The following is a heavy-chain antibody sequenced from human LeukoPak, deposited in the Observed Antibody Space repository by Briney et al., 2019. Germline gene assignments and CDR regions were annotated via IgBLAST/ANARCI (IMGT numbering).Heavy chain of an antibody. V-gene: IGHV3-53*01. CDR3: ARILRSQITMIVVVTIGGLGYMDV. D-gene: IGHD3-22*01. Sequence: GGSLRLSCAASGFSFSSYTMSWVRQAPGMGLEWVSVIYSGGSTYYADSVKGRFTISRDNSKNTLYLQMNSLRAEDTAVYYCARILRSQITMIVVVTIGGLGYMDVWGKGTTVTVSS. CDR1: GFSFSSYT. J-gene: IGHJ6*03. CDR2: IYSGGST.